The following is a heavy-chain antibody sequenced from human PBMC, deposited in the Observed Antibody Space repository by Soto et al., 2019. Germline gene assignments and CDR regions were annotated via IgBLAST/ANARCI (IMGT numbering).Heavy chain of an antibody. J-gene: IGHJ6*02. D-gene: IGHD5-18*01. CDR3: ARDAADTAMVNYYYYGMDV. V-gene: IGHV1-69*13. CDR2: IIPIFGTA. Sequence: SVKVSCKASGGTFSSYAISWVRQAPGQGLEWMGGIIPIFGTANYAQKFQGRVTITADESTSTAYMELSSLRSEDTAVYYCARDAADTAMVNYYYYGMDVWGQGTTVTVSS. CDR1: GGTFSSYA.